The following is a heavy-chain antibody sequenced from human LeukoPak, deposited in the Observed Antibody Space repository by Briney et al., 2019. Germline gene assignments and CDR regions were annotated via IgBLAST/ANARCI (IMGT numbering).Heavy chain of an antibody. CDR1: GYSFTSYW. V-gene: IGHV5-51*01. D-gene: IGHD6-19*01. Sequence: GESLKISCKGSGYSFTSYWIGWVGQMPGKGLEWMGNIYPGDSDTRYSPSFQGQVTISADKSISTAYLQWSSLKASDTAMYYCARLSSSGDYYYGMDVWGQGTTVTVSS. CDR3: ARLSSSGDYYYGMDV. CDR2: IYPGDSDT. J-gene: IGHJ6*02.